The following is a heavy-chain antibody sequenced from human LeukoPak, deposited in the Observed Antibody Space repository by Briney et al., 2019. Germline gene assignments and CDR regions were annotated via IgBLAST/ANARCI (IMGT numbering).Heavy chain of an antibody. CDR3: ARGSCSSTSCYVMNWFDP. D-gene: IGHD2-2*01. V-gene: IGHV1-46*01. J-gene: IGHJ5*02. CDR2: INPSGGST. Sequence: ASVTVSCKASGYTFTIYYTHWVRQAPGQGREWMGLINPSGGSTSCAQKFQGRVTMIRDTSTSTVYMELSSLRSEDTAVYYCARGSCSSTSCYVMNWFDPWGQGTLVTVSS. CDR1: GYTFTIYY.